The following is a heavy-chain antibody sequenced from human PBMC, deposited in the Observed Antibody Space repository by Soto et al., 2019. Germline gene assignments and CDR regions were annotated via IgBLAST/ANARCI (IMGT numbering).Heavy chain of an antibody. V-gene: IGHV1-18*04. CDR1: GYTFTSYG. Sequence: ASVKVSCKASGYTFTSYGISWVRQAPGQGLEWMGWISAYNGNTNYAQKLQGRVTMTTDTSTSTAYMELRSLRSEDTAVYYCATVALTGVSYGMDVWGQGTTVTVSS. J-gene: IGHJ6*02. D-gene: IGHD2-8*01. CDR2: ISAYNGNT. CDR3: ATVALTGVSYGMDV.